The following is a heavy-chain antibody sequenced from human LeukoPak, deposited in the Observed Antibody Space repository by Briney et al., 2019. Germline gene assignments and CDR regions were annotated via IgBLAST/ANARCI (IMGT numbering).Heavy chain of an antibody. CDR2: ISGGGGST. D-gene: IGHD3-10*01. Sequence: PGGSLRLSCAASGFTFTSHAMCWVRQAPGKGLEWVSVISGGGGSTYYADSVKGRFTISRDNSKNTLYLQMNSLRADDTAVYYCAKDSVLRGSWSYWVRCYFDCWGQGTLVTVSS. CDR3: AKDSVLRGSWSYWVRCYFDC. V-gene: IGHV3-23*01. CDR1: GFTFTSHA. J-gene: IGHJ4*02.